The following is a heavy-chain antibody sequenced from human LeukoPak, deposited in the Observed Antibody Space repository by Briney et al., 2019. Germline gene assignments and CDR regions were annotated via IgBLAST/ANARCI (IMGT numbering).Heavy chain of an antibody. CDR1: GGSISSSSYY. V-gene: IGHV4-39*01. CDR2: IYYSGST. J-gene: IGHJ3*02. Sequence: SETLSLTCTVSGGSISSSSYYWGWIRQPPGKGLEWIGSIYYSGSTYYNPSLKSRVTISVDTSKNQFSLKLSSVTAADTAVYYCARVLSDFWSGYSDAFDIWGQGTMVTVSS. CDR3: ARVLSDFWSGYSDAFDI. D-gene: IGHD3-3*01.